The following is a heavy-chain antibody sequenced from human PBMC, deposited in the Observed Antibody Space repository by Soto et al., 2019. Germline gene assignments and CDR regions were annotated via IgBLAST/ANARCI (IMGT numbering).Heavy chain of an antibody. Sequence: QVQLQESGPGLVKPSETLSLTCTVSGGSISSYYWSWIRQPPGKGLEWIGYIYYTVLSNSNPSLNSRVTMSVDTSKNQFSLKLSSVTAADTAVYYCASHSSHWPFFDFWGQGTLVTVSS. J-gene: IGHJ4*02. V-gene: IGHV4-59*01. CDR3: ASHSSHWPFFDF. CDR2: IYYTVLS. CDR1: GGSISSYY. D-gene: IGHD6-13*01.